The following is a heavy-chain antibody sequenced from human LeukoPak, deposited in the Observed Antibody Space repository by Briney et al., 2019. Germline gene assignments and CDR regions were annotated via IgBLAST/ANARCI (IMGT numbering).Heavy chain of an antibody. V-gene: IGHV4-61*09. CDR3: AKNLVLLFRDCHCDL. J-gene: IGHJ2*01. CDR2: VYSTANT. CDR1: AVSISSGNFY. D-gene: IGHD2/OR15-2a*01. Sequence: TLSLICTVSAVSISSGNFYCCWLRQPARSRLGLVRHVYSTANTKYNPSFKGQATISVDTSMNTFSLQWNTVTASDTAMYYCAKNLVLLFRDCHCDLWRRGPLVTVSS.